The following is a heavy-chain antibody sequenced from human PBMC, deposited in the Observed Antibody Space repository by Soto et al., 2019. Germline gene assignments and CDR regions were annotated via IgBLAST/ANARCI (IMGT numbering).Heavy chain of an antibody. CDR2: ISWNSVSI. D-gene: IGHD4-17*01. CDR3: AKDQHDYDSYFDY. V-gene: IGHV3-9*01. CDR1: GFTFDDYA. Sequence: GGSLRLSCAASGFTFDDYAMHWVRQAPGKSLEWVSGISWNSVSIGYADSVKGRFTISRDNAKNSLYLQMNSLRTEDTALYYCAKDQHDYDSYFDYWRQGTLVTVSS. J-gene: IGHJ4*02.